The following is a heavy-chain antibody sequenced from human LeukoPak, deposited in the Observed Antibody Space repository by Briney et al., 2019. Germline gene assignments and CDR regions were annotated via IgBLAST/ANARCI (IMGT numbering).Heavy chain of an antibody. CDR3: ARLVTGIDY. CDR2: INPNSGGT. J-gene: IGHJ4*02. CDR1: GYIFADYY. D-gene: IGHD6-19*01. V-gene: IGHV1/OR15-1*04. Sequence: GASVKVSCKASGYIFADYYMHWVRQAPGQELGWMGRINPNSGGTNYAQKFQGRVTMTRDTSITTAYMEMSGLRSDDTAVYYCARLVTGIDYWGQGALVTVSS.